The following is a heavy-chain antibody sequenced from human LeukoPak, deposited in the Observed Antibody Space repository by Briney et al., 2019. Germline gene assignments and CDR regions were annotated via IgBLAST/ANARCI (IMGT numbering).Heavy chain of an antibody. J-gene: IGHJ6*03. Sequence: PGGSLRLSCAASGFTFSSYAMHWVRQAPGKGLEWVAVISYDGSNKYYADSVKGRFTISRDNSKNTLYLQMNSLRAEDTAVYYCVRSRRVVGDPYFYYYIDVWGKGTTVTVSS. CDR1: GFTFSSYA. V-gene: IGHV3-30-3*01. D-gene: IGHD2-2*01. CDR3: VRSRRVVGDPYFYYYIDV. CDR2: ISYDGSNK.